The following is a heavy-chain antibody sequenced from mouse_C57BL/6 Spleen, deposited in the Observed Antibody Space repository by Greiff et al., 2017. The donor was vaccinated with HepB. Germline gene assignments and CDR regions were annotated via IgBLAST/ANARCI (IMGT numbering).Heavy chain of an antibody. V-gene: IGHV8-12*01. D-gene: IGHD4-1*01. CDR3: ARSITGTEAMDY. Sequence: QVTLKESGPGILQSSQTLSLTCSFSGFSLSTSGMGLSWLRQPSGKGLEWLAHIYWDDDKRYNPSLKSRLTISKDTSRNQVFLKITSMDTTDTATDYCARSITGTEAMDYWGQGTSVTVSS. CDR2: IYWDDDK. J-gene: IGHJ4*01. CDR1: GFSLSTSGMG.